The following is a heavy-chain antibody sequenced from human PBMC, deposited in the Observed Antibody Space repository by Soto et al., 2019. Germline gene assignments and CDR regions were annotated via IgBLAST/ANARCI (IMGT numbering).Heavy chain of an antibody. Sequence: SETLSLTCAVSGGSISSGGYSWSWIRQPPGKGLGWIGYIYHSGSTYYNPSLKSRVTISVDRSKNQFSLKLSSVTAADTAVYYCARNMVRGAPNWFDPWGQGTLVTVSS. CDR2: IYHSGST. D-gene: IGHD3-10*01. J-gene: IGHJ5*02. CDR3: ARNMVRGAPNWFDP. V-gene: IGHV4-30-2*01. CDR1: GGSISSGGYS.